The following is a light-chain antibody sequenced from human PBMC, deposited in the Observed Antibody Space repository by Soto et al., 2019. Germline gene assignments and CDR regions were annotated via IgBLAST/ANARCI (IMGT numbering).Light chain of an antibody. Sequence: DIQMTHSPSTLSASVGDRVTITCRASQSISSWLAWYQQKPGKAPKLLIYDASSLESGVPSRFSGSGSGTEFTLTISSLQPDDFATYYCQQYNSYPWKFGQGTKVDIK. V-gene: IGKV1-5*01. J-gene: IGKJ1*01. CDR2: DAS. CDR1: QSISSW. CDR3: QQYNSYPWK.